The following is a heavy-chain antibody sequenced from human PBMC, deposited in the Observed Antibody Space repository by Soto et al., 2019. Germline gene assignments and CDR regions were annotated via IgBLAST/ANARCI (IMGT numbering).Heavy chain of an antibody. V-gene: IGHV3-23*01. D-gene: IGHD5-18*01. J-gene: IGHJ4*02. Sequence: EVQLLESGGGLVQPGGSLRLSCAASGFTFSSYAMSWVRQAPGKGLEWVSTISSSGGRTYYADSVKGRFTISRDNSKNTLYLQRNSLRAAATAVYYCAKDGLGAYSYGSYYFDYWGQGTLVTVSS. CDR2: ISSSGGRT. CDR1: GFTFSSYA. CDR3: AKDGLGAYSYGSYYFDY.